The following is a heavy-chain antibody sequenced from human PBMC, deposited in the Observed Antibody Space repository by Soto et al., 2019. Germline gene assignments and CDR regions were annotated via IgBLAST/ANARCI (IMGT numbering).Heavy chain of an antibody. CDR1: GGSISSDDHY. Sequence: QVQVQESGPGLVKLSQTLSLTCSVSGGSISSDDHYWTWIRQPPGKGLEWKGSIYYSGTNNYNPSLKSRINVSIDTTKNQFSLNLTSVTAADTALYSCARQRRGGYWFAPRGQGPLVTVSS. J-gene: IGHJ5*02. V-gene: IGHV4-30-4*01. CDR2: IYYSGTN. CDR3: ARQRRGGYWFAP.